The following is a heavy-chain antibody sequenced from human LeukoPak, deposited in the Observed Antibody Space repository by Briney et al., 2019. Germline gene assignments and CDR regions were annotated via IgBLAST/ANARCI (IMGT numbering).Heavy chain of an antibody. D-gene: IGHD3-22*01. J-gene: IGHJ3*02. Sequence: ASVKVSCKASGYTFTSYGINWVRKAPGQGLEWMGWISAYSGNTNYAQKSQGRVTMTTDTSTSTAYMELRSLRSDDTAVYYCARDGDDSSGYSLLNDVFDIWGQGAMVTVSS. CDR3: ARDGDDSSGYSLLNDVFDI. CDR1: GYTFTSYG. CDR2: ISAYSGNT. V-gene: IGHV1-18*01.